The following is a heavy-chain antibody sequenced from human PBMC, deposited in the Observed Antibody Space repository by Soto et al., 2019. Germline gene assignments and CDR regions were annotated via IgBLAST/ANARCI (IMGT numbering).Heavy chain of an antibody. Sequence: PSETLSLTCTVSGGSISSYYWSWIRQPPGKGLEWVGYIYYSGSTKYNPSLKSRVTISVDTSKNQFSLKLSSVTAADTAVYYCARHDRGSGWSPYFDYWGQGTLVTVS. J-gene: IGHJ4*02. CDR1: GGSISSYY. D-gene: IGHD6-19*01. V-gene: IGHV4-59*08. CDR2: IYYSGST. CDR3: ARHDRGSGWSPYFDY.